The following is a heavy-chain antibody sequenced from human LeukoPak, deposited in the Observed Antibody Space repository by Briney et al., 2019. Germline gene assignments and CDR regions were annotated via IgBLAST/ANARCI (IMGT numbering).Heavy chain of an antibody. Sequence: GESLKISCKGSGYSFSSYWIAWVRQMPGKGLEWMGIIYPGDSDSKYSRSFEGQVTTSADKSINTAYLQWSSLKASDSAMYYCARRLGGADVFDIWGQGTMVTVSS. J-gene: IGHJ3*02. CDR3: ARRLGGADVFDI. V-gene: IGHV5-51*01. CDR2: IYPGDSDS. CDR1: GYSFSSYW. D-gene: IGHD3-16*01.